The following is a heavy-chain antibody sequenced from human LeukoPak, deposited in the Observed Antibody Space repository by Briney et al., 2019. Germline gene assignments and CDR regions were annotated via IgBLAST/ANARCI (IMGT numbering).Heavy chain of an antibody. CDR2: IYYSGST. J-gene: IGHJ6*04. V-gene: IGHV4-31*03. D-gene: IGHD6-13*01. CDR3: ARDRYSSSYGMDV. CDR1: GGSISSGGYY. Sequence: SQTLSLTCTVSGGSISSGGYYWSRNRQHPGKGLEWIGYIYYSGSTYYNPSLKSRVTISVDTSKNQFSLKLSSVTAADTAVYYCARDRYSSSYGMDVWGKGTTVTVSS.